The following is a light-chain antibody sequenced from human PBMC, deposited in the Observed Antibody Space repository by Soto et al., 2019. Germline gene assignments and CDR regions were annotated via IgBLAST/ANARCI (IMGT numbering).Light chain of an antibody. Sequence: DVQMTQSPSTLAASVGDRVTTTCRASQKIDDWMAWYQQKPGKAPKLLIYRASKLESGVPSRFSGSGSGTEFTLTISSLQSDDFATYYCQQYHRWTFGQGTKVDIK. V-gene: IGKV1-5*03. CDR3: QQYHRWT. CDR1: QKIDDW. J-gene: IGKJ1*01. CDR2: RAS.